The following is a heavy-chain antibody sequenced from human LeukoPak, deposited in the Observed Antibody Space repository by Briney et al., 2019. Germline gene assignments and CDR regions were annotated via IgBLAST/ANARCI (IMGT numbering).Heavy chain of an antibody. CDR3: ARGPGVWGSYPIAAFDI. V-gene: IGHV4-38-2*01. CDR1: GYSISSGYY. J-gene: IGHJ3*02. CDR2: IYHSGST. D-gene: IGHD3-16*02. Sequence: PSETLSLTCAVSGYSISSGYYWGWIRQPPGKGLEWIGSIYHSGSTYYNPSLKSRVTISVDTSKNQFSLKLSSVTAVDTAVYYCARGPGVWGSYPIAAFDIWGQGTMVTVSS.